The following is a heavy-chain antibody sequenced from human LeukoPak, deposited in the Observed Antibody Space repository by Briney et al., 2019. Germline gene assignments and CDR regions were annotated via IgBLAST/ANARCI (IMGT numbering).Heavy chain of an antibody. V-gene: IGHV4-30-2*01. J-gene: IGHJ6*02. CDR3: ARGGITMVRGVITHYGMDV. CDR2: IYHSGST. CDR1: GGSISSGGYS. D-gene: IGHD3-10*01. Sequence: SQTLSLTCAVSGGSISSGGYSWSRIRQPPGKGLEWIGYIYHSGSTYYNPSLKSRVTISVDRSKNQFSLKLSSVTAADTAVYYCARGGITMVRGVITHYGMDVWGQGTTVTVSS.